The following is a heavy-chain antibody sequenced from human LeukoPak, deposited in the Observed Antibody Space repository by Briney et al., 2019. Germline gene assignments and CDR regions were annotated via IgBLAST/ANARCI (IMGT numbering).Heavy chain of an antibody. CDR1: GYTFKNYD. CDR2: MNPNSGNT. Sequence: ASVKVSCKASGYTFKNYDINWVRQATGQGLEWMGWMNPNSGNTGFAQKFQDRVSMTRDTSINTAYMELISLRSGDTAVYYCARATPGGLHGHSFDYWGQGTVVTVSS. CDR3: ARATPGGLHGHSFDY. J-gene: IGHJ4*02. V-gene: IGHV1-8*02. D-gene: IGHD1-1*01.